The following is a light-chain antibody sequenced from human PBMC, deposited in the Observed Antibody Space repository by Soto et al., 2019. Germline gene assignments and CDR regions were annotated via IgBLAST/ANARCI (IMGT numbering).Light chain of an antibody. CDR2: QSS. Sequence: SYELTQPPSVSVSPGQTASITCSGDKLGNKHVCWYQQKPGQSPVLVIYQSSKRPSGIPERFSGSNSGNTATLTISGTQAMDEADYYCQAWDSNARVFGTATKLTVL. J-gene: IGLJ1*01. V-gene: IGLV3-1*01. CDR1: KLGNKH. CDR3: QAWDSNARV.